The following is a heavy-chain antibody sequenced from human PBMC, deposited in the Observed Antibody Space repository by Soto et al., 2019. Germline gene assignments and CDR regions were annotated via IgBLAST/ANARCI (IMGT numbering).Heavy chain of an antibody. Sequence: SVKVSCKASGGTFSSYAISWVRQAPGQGLEWMGGIIPIFGTANYAQKFQGRVTITADESTNTAYMELSSLRSEDTAVYYCATLGGITMVRGTNWFDPWGQGTLVTVSS. CDR1: GGTFSSYA. CDR3: ATLGGITMVRGTNWFDP. V-gene: IGHV1-69*13. D-gene: IGHD3-10*01. CDR2: IIPIFGTA. J-gene: IGHJ5*02.